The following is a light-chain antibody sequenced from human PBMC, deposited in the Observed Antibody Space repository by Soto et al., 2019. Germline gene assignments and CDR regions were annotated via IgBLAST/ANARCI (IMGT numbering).Light chain of an antibody. J-gene: IGLJ2*01. V-gene: IGLV2-14*01. CDR3: SSYTSSSTRVV. CDR1: SSDVGRYNY. Sequence: QSALTQPASVSGSPGQSITISCTGTSSDVGRYNYVSWYQQHPGKAPKLMIYDVNNRPSGVSNRFSGSRSGNTASLTISGLQAEDEADYYCSSYTSSSTRVVFGGGTKLTVL. CDR2: DVN.